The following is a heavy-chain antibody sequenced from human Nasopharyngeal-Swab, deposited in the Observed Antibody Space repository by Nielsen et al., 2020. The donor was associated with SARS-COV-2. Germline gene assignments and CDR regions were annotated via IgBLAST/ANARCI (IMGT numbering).Heavy chain of an antibody. CDR1: GFTFSSYG. J-gene: IGHJ4*02. D-gene: IGHD6-13*01. Sequence: GGSLRLSCAASGFTFSSYGMHWVRQAPGKGLEWVAVIWYDGSNKYYADSVKGRFTISRDNSKNTLYLQMNSLRAEDTAVYYCARELAAAGTSGNWGQGTLVTVSS. V-gene: IGHV3-33*01. CDR2: IWYDGSNK. CDR3: ARELAAAGTSGN.